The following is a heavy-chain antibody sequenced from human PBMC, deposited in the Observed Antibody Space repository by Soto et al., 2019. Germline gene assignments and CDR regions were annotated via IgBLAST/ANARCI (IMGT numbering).Heavy chain of an antibody. V-gene: IGHV4-30-4*01. CDR1: GGSISSGDYY. J-gene: IGHJ4*02. Sequence: SETLSLTCTVSGGSISSGDYYWSWIRQPPGKGLEWIGYIYYSGSTYYNPSLKSRVTISVDTSKNQFSLKLSSVTAADTAVHYCAREACRWNYYDSSGYYCPLDYWGQGTLVTVSS. CDR2: IYYSGST. CDR3: AREACRWNYYDSSGYYCPLDY. D-gene: IGHD3-22*01.